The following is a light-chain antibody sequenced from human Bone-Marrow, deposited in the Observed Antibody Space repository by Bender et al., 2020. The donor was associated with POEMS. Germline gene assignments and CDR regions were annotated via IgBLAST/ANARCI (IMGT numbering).Light chain of an antibody. CDR3: SAYTSSRTLV. V-gene: IGLV2-14*03. CDR1: SSDVGGYNF. J-gene: IGLJ3*02. Sequence: QSALTQPASVSGSPAQSVTISCTGTSSDVGGYNFVSWYQQHPEKAPKLVIYEISHRPSGTSNRFSGSKSGNTASLTISGLQADDEATYFCSAYTSSRTLVFGGGTKLTVL. CDR2: EIS.